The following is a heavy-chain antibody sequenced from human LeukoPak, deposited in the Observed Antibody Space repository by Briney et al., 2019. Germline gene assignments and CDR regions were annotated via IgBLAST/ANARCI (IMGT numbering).Heavy chain of an antibody. D-gene: IGHD6-13*01. Sequence: GGSLRLSCAASVFTLSGYAMHWVRQAPGKGLEWVGVIWYDGSNKYYADSVKGRFTISRDNSKNTLYLQMNSLRAEDTAVYYWSGRGSSWYSLDNWGQGTLVTVSS. CDR2: IWYDGSNK. CDR1: VFTLSGYA. J-gene: IGHJ4*02. CDR3: SGRGSSWYSLDN. V-gene: IGHV3-33*01.